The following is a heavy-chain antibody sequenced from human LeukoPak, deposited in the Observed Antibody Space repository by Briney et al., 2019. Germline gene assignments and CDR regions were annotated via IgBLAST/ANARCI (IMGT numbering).Heavy chain of an antibody. CDR3: ARDQGATTVYYCYGMDV. CDR2: ISYDGSNK. Sequence: GGSLRLSCAASGFTFSSYAMHWVRQAPGKGLEWVAVISYDGSNKYYADSVKGRFTISRDSSKNTLYLQMNSLRAEDTAVYYCARDQGATTVYYCYGMDVWGQGTTVTVSS. D-gene: IGHD1-26*01. J-gene: IGHJ6*02. V-gene: IGHV3-30-3*01. CDR1: GFTFSSYA.